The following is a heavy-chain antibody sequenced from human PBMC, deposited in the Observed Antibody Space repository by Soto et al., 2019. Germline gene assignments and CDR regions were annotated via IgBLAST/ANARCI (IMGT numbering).Heavy chain of an antibody. D-gene: IGHD3-10*01. V-gene: IGHV4-34*01. J-gene: IGHJ6*02. CDR3: ARDRGGSGRNYYYYYGMDV. CDR1: GGSFSGYY. CDR2: INHSGST. Sequence: SETLSLTCAVHGGSFSGYYWSWIRQPPGKGLEWIGEINHSGSTNYNPSLKSRVTISVDTSKNQFSLKLSSVTAADTAVYYCARDRGGSGRNYYYYYGMDVWGQGTTVTVSS.